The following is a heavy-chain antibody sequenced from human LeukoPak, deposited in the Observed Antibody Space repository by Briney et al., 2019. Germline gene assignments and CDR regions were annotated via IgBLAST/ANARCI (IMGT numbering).Heavy chain of an antibody. Sequence: PGGSLRLSCAASGFTFSSYWMSWVRQAPGKGLEWVANIKQDGSEKYYVDSVKGRFTISRDNAKNSLYLHMNSLRAEDTAVYYCARVLEAASFDYWGQGTPVTVSS. CDR1: GFTFSSYW. J-gene: IGHJ4*02. CDR2: IKQDGSEK. CDR3: ARVLEAASFDY. V-gene: IGHV3-7*01. D-gene: IGHD6-13*01.